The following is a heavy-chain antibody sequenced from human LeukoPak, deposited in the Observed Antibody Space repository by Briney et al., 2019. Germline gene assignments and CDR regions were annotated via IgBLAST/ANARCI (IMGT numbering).Heavy chain of an antibody. V-gene: IGHV4-61*02. CDR1: GGSISSGSYY. D-gene: IGHD6-6*01. Sequence: SQTLSLTCTVSGGSISSGSYYWSWIRQPAGKGLEWIGRIYTSGSTNYNPSLKSRVTVSVDTSKNQFSLRLTSVTAADTAVYYCARDLEYVGAFDIWGQGTMVTVSS. CDR3: ARDLEYVGAFDI. J-gene: IGHJ3*02. CDR2: IYTSGST.